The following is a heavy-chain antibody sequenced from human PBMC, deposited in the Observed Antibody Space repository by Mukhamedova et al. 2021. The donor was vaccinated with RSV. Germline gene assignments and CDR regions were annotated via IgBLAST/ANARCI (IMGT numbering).Heavy chain of an antibody. D-gene: IGHD3-10*01. J-gene: IGHJ6*02. CDR3: ARVKGSGHYCMDV. Sequence: VSSISGSTYHTYYADSVKGRFTISRDNAKNSLYLQMNSLRAEDTAVYYCARVKGSGHYCMDVLGHGXSVTVSS. CDR2: ISGSTYHT. V-gene: IGHV3-21*01.